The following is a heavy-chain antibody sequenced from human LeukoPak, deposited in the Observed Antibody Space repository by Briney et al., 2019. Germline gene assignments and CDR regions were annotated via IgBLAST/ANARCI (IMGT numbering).Heavy chain of an antibody. D-gene: IGHD4-17*01. J-gene: IGHJ4*02. Sequence: GASVKVSCKASGGTFSSYAISWVRQAPGQGLEWMGRIIPIFGTANYAQKFQGRVTITTDESTSTAYMELSSLRSEDTAVHYCAREYDYGVEVLYFDYWGQGTLVTVSS. CDR3: AREYDYGVEVLYFDY. V-gene: IGHV1-69*05. CDR1: GGTFSSYA. CDR2: IIPIFGTA.